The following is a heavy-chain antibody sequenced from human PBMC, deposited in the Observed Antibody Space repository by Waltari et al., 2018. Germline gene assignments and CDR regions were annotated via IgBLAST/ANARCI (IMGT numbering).Heavy chain of an antibody. J-gene: IGHJ4*02. V-gene: IGHV3-21*01. CDR1: GFTFSSYS. Sequence: EVQLVESGGGLVKPGGSLRLSCAASGFTFSSYSMNWVRQAPGKGREWVSSISSSSSYIYYADSVKGRFTISRDNAKNSLYLQMNSLRAEDTAVYYCARYPLWGSFFDYWGQGTLVTVSS. CDR2: ISSSSSYI. CDR3: ARYPLWGSFFDY. D-gene: IGHD2-21*01.